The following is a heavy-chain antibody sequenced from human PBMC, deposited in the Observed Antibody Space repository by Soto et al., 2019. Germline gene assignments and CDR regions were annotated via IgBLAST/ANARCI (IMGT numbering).Heavy chain of an antibody. V-gene: IGHV4-31*03. CDR2: IYYSGST. D-gene: IGHD6-19*01. CDR3: ARGLGYSSGWT. CDR1: GGSISSGGYY. Sequence: PSETLSLTCTVSGGSISSGGYYWSWIRQHPGKGLEWIGYIYYSGSTYYNPSLKSRVTITRDTSASTAYMELSSLRSEDTAVYYCARGLGYSSGWTWGQGTLVTVSS. J-gene: IGHJ5*02.